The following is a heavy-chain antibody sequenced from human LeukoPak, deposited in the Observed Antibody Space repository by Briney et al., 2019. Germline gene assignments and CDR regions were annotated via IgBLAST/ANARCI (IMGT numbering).Heavy chain of an antibody. CDR3: ARVIATSDWYFDL. D-gene: IGHD5-12*01. Sequence: PGGSLRLSCAASGFTLSSYGMHWVRQAPGKGLEWVAVIWYDGSNKYYADSVKGRFTISRDNSKNTLYLQMNSLRAEDTAVYYCARVIATSDWYFDLWGRGTLVTVSS. CDR2: IWYDGSNK. CDR1: GFTLSSYG. J-gene: IGHJ2*01. V-gene: IGHV3-33*01.